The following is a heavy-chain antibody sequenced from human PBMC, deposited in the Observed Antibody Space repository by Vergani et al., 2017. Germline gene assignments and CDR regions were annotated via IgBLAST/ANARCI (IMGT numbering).Heavy chain of an antibody. J-gene: IGHJ4*02. D-gene: IGHD3-16*02. CDR3: ASGVEDYIWGSYRPGGIDY. CDR1: GGSISSGGYY. V-gene: IGHV4-31*03. CDR2: IYYSGST. Sequence: QVQLQESGPGLVKPSQTLSLTCTVSGGSISSGGYYWSWIRPHPGKGLEWIGYIYYSGSTYYNPSLKSRVTISVDTSKNQFSLKLSSVTAADTAVYDCASGVEDYIWGSYRPGGIDYGGQGTLVTVSS.